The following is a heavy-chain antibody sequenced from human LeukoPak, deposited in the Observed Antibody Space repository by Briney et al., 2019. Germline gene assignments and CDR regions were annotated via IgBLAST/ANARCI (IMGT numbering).Heavy chain of an antibody. D-gene: IGHD3-22*01. Sequence: PSETLSLTCTVSGASVSSSNYYWSWIRQPPGRGLEWIGEINHSGSTIYNPSLKSRVTISVDTSKNQFSLKLSSVTAADTAAYYCASRSYYDSRDDYWGQGTLVTVSS. CDR3: ASRSYYDSRDDY. CDR2: INHSGST. V-gene: IGHV4-39*07. J-gene: IGHJ4*02. CDR1: GASVSSSNYY.